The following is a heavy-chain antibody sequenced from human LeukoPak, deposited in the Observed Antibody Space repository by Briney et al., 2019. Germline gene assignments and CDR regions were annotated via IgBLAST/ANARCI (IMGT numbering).Heavy chain of an antibody. Sequence: GGALRLSCAASGFTFSSFAMTWVRQAPGKGLEWVSGISGSGDNTYYADSVKGRFTISRDNSKNTLYLQMNSLRAEDTAVYYCATRAWGAAGSYYYYYMDVWGKGTTVTISS. V-gene: IGHV3-23*01. D-gene: IGHD6-13*01. CDR1: GFTFSSFA. J-gene: IGHJ6*03. CDR2: ISGSGDNT. CDR3: ATRAWGAAGSYYYYYMDV.